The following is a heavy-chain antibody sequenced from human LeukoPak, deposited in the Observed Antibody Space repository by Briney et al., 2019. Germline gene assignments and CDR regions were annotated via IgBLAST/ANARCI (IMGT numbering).Heavy chain of an antibody. Sequence: PGGSLRLSCAASGFTFSSYSMNWVRQAPGKGLECVSYISSSSSTIYYADSVKGRFTISRDNAKDSLYLQMNSLRAEDTAVYYCAERGSGSYYNDLYYFDYWGQGTLVTVSS. V-gene: IGHV3-48*04. CDR2: ISSSSSTI. CDR3: AERGSGSYYNDLYYFDY. J-gene: IGHJ4*02. D-gene: IGHD3-10*01. CDR1: GFTFSSYS.